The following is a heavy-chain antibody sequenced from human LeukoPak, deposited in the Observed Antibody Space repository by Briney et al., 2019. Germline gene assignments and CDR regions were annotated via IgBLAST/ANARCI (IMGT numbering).Heavy chain of an antibody. CDR1: GYTFTSYY. CDR2: INPSGGST. V-gene: IGHV1-46*01. Sequence: GASVKVSCKASGYTFTSYYMHWVRQAPGQGLEWMGIINPSGGSTSYAQKFQGRVTMTRDTSTSTVYMELSSLRSEDTAVYYCAREGVRITMVRGVMSPDYWGQGTLVTVSS. CDR3: AREGVRITMVRGVMSPDY. J-gene: IGHJ4*02. D-gene: IGHD3-10*01.